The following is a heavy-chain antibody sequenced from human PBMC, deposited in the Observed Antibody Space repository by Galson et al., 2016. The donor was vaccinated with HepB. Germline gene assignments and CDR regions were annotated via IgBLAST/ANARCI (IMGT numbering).Heavy chain of an antibody. CDR3: ARDRVWFGELYGMDV. J-gene: IGHJ6*02. V-gene: IGHV1-46*01. Sequence: SVKVSCKASGDTFSNYYMHWVRQAPGQGLEWMGKINPSGGSTSYAQKFQGRVTMPRDTSTSTVYMELSSLRSEDTAVYYCARDRVWFGELYGMDVWGQGTTVTVSS. CDR2: INPSGGST. D-gene: IGHD3-10*01. CDR1: GDTFSNYY.